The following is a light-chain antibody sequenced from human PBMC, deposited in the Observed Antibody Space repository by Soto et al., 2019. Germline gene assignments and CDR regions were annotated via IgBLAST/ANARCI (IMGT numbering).Light chain of an antibody. CDR2: DAS. Sequence: IVLTQCPATLSLSPQERATLSCRASQSVSSYLAWSQQKPAQTPRILIYDASTRATGIPARFSGSGSGTDFSLTTSSLELEDFAVYDCQQRSNWALTFGGGTKVEIK. V-gene: IGKV3-11*01. CDR1: QSVSSY. J-gene: IGKJ4*01. CDR3: QQRSNWALT.